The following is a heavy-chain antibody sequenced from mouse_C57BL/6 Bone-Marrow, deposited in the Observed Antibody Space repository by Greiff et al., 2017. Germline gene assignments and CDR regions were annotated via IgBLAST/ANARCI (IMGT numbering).Heavy chain of an antibody. Sequence: EVKLEESGGDLVKPGGSLKLSCAASGFTFSSYGMSWVRQTPDKRLEWVATISRCGSYTSYPHSVKGRFTISRDNAKNTLYLQMSSLKTEDTAMYYCARQGYYSDSYAMDYWGQGTSVTVSS. V-gene: IGHV5-6*02. D-gene: IGHD2-12*01. J-gene: IGHJ4*01. CDR2: ISRCGSYT. CDR3: ARQGYYSDSYAMDY. CDR1: GFTFSSYG.